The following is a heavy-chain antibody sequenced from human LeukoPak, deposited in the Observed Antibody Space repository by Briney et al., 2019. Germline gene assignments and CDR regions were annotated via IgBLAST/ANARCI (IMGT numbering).Heavy chain of an antibody. V-gene: IGHV4-59*12. J-gene: IGHJ4*02. CDR1: GGSISSYY. CDR2: IFYSGSP. D-gene: IGHD6-19*01. Sequence: SETLSLTCTVSGGSISSYYWSWIRQSPGKGLEWIANIFYSGSPNYNPSLRSRVTISFDTSKNQFSLKLSSVTAADTAVYYCASGSGWLGGFDYWGQGTLVTVSS. CDR3: ASGSGWLGGFDY.